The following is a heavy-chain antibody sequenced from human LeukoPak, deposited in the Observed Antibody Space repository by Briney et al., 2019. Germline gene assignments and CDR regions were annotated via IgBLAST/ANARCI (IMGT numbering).Heavy chain of an antibody. CDR1: GGSFSGYY. V-gene: IGHV4-34*01. J-gene: IGHJ4*02. Sequence: SETLSLTCGVYGGSFSGYYWSWIRQPPGKGLEWIGEINHSGSTNYNPSLKSRVTISIDTSKNQFSLKLSSVTAADTAVYYCAGYSEFHNYFDYWGQGTLVTVSS. D-gene: IGHD3-3*01. CDR3: AGYSEFHNYFDY. CDR2: INHSGST.